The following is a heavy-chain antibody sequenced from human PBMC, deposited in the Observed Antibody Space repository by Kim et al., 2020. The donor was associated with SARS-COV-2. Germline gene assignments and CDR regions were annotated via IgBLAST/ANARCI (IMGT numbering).Heavy chain of an antibody. V-gene: IGHV4-34*01. CDR1: GGSFSGYY. J-gene: IGHJ5*02. Sequence: SETLSLTCAVYGGSFSGYYWSWIRQPPGKGLEWIGEINHSGSTNYNPSLKSRVTISVDTSKNQFSLKLSSVTAADTAVYYCARVDFWSGYFDPWGQGTLVTVSS. D-gene: IGHD3-3*01. CDR2: INHSGST. CDR3: ARVDFWSGYFDP.